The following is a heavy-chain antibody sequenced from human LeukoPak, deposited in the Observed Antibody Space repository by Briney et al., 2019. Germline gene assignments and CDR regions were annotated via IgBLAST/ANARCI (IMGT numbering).Heavy chain of an antibody. CDR2: IYYSGST. V-gene: IGHV4-30-4*08. J-gene: IGHJ3*02. CDR1: GGSISSGDYY. D-gene: IGHD6-13*01. CDR3: ARETFIAGAEDAFDI. Sequence: SETLSLTCTVSGGSISSGDYYWSWIRQPPGKGLEWIGYIYYSGSTYYNPSLKSRVTISVDTSKNQFSLKLSSVTAADTAVYYCARETFIAGAEDAFDIWGQGTMVTVSS.